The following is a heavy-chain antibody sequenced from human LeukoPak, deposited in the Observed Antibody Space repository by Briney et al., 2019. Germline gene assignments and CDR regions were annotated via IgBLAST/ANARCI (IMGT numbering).Heavy chain of an antibody. CDR1: GYTFTSYG. CDR2: ISAYNGNT. Sequence: GASVKVSCKASGYTFTSYGISWVRQAPGQGLEWMGWISAYNGNTNYAQKLQGRVTMTTDTSTSTAYMELRSLRSDDTAVYYCAREKILTGQGDSFDIWGQGTMVTVSS. V-gene: IGHV1-18*01. D-gene: IGHD3-9*01. J-gene: IGHJ3*02. CDR3: AREKILTGQGDSFDI.